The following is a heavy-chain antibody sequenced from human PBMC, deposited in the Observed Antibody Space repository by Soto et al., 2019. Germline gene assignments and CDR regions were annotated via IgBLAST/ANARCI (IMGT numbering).Heavy chain of an antibody. CDR3: AREGFYAGLGRYSYGYSPPRYYGMDF. CDR1: GGSVSSGSYY. CDR2: IYYSGST. V-gene: IGHV4-61*01. J-gene: IGHJ6*02. D-gene: IGHD5-18*01. Sequence: PSETLSLTCTVSGGSVSSGSYYWSWIRQPPGKGLEWIGYIYYSGSTNYNPSLKSRVTISVDTSKNQFSLKLSSVTAADTAVYYCAREGFYAGLGRYSYGYSPPRYYGMDFWGQGTMVTVSS.